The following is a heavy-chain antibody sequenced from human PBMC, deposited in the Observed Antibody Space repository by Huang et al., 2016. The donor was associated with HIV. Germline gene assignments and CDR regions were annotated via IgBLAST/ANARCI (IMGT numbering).Heavy chain of an antibody. J-gene: IGHJ4*02. CDR2: IHPCDSDP. CDR3: ARWMSSGSYYYFDF. Sequence: ELQLVQSGAEVKKHGESLKISCKGSENNFNTYWIGMVRQMPGKGLDWIGLIHPCDSDPIYSPSVRGQVTFSADKSINTAYLQWTYLKASDTAMYYCARWMSSGSYYYFDFWGQGTLVTVSS. CDR1: ENNFNTYW. D-gene: IGHD1-26*01. V-gene: IGHV5-51*01.